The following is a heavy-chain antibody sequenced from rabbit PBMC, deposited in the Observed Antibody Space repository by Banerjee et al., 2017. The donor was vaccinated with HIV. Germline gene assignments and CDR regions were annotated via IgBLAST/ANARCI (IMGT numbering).Heavy chain of an antibody. CDR3: ATDVTGYPGYGYAFDL. V-gene: IGHV1S45*01. CDR1: GIDFTSDYY. J-gene: IGHJ4*01. CDR2: IYTSSGST. Sequence: QEQLEESGGDLVKPGGTLTLTCKASGIDFTSDYYMCWVRQAPGKGLELIACIYTSSGSTYYASWAKGRFTISKTSSTTVTLQVTSLTAADTATYFCATDVTGYPGYGYAFDLWGPGTLVTVS. D-gene: IGHD7-1*01.